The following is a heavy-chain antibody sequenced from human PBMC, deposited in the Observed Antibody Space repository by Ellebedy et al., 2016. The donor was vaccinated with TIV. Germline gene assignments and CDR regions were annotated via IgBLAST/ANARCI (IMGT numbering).Heavy chain of an antibody. D-gene: IGHD6-19*01. CDR2: IIPIFGTA. CDR1: GGTFSSYA. Sequence: SVKVSXKASGGTFSSYAISWVRQAPGQGLEWMGGIIPIFGTANYAQKFQGRVTMTTDTSTSTAYMELRSLRSDDTAVYYCARDSGWYVEVYYGMDVWGQGTTVTVSS. CDR3: ARDSGWYVEVYYGMDV. J-gene: IGHJ6*02. V-gene: IGHV1-69*05.